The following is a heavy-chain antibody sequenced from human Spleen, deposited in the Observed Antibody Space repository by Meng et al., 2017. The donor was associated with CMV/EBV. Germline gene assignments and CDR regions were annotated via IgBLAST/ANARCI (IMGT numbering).Heavy chain of an antibody. J-gene: IGHJ4*02. CDR2: INLNSGGT. CDR3: ARWKREYGDYAGRFDH. Sequence: ASVKVSCKASGYTFTSYGISWVRQAPGQGLEWMGWINLNSGGTNYAHNLQGRVTMTRDTSISTAYMELSRLRSDDTAVYYCARWKREYGDYAGRFDHWGQGTLVTVSS. CDR1: GYTFTSYG. V-gene: IGHV1-2*02. D-gene: IGHD4-17*01.